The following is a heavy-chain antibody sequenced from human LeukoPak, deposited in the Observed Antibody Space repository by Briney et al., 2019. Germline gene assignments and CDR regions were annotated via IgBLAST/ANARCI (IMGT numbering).Heavy chain of an antibody. J-gene: IGHJ4*02. CDR1: GFTFSIYG. Sequence: PGGSLRLSCAASGFTFSIYGMHWVRQAPGKGLEWVAFIRYDGSNKYYADSVKGRFTISRDNSKNTLYLQMNSLRAEDTAVYYCARYDSSGYYFDYWGQGTLVTVSS. V-gene: IGHV3-30*02. CDR2: IRYDGSNK. D-gene: IGHD3-22*01. CDR3: ARYDSSGYYFDY.